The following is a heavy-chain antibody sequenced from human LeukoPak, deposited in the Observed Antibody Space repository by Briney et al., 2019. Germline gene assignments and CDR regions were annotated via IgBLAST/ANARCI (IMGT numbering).Heavy chain of an antibody. CDR3: ARGRGLADYSNYGLPPY. CDR1: GGSISSGYY. V-gene: IGHV4-38-2*02. D-gene: IGHD4-11*01. Sequence: SQTLSLTCTVSGGSISSGYYWGWIRQPPRKGLEWIGSIYHNGNTYYNPSLKSRVTISVDTSKNEFSLKLSSVTAADTAVYYCARGRGLADYSNYGLPPYWGQGTLVTVSS. CDR2: IYHNGNT. J-gene: IGHJ4*02.